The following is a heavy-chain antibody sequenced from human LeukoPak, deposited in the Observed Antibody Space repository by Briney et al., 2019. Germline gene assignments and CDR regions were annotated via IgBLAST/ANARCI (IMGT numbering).Heavy chain of an antibody. V-gene: IGHV4-4*07. CDR1: GGSISSYY. CDR2: IYTSGST. D-gene: IGHD6-19*01. J-gene: IGHJ4*02. CDR3: ARATGNPIAVAGTGWYYFDY. Sequence: PSETLSLTCTVSGGSISSYYWSWIRQPAGKGLEWIGRIYTSGSTNYNPSLKSRVTISVDTSKNQFSLKLSSVTAADTAVYYCARATGNPIAVAGTGWYYFDYWGQGTLVTVSS.